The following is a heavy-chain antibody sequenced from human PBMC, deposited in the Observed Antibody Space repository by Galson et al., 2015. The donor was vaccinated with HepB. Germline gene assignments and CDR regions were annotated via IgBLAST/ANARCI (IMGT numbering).Heavy chain of an antibody. J-gene: IGHJ4*02. CDR2: IYHSGPT. CDR3: ARGTGTLDS. D-gene: IGHD1/OR15-1a*01. Sequence: TLSLTCVVSGGAMNTNNWWSWVRQSPGGGLEWIGEIYHSGPTSYNPSLKSRVTISIDKSKSQCSLKLDSVTAADTAVYFCARGTGTLDSWGQGTLVTVSS. CDR1: GGAMNTNNW. V-gene: IGHV4-4*01.